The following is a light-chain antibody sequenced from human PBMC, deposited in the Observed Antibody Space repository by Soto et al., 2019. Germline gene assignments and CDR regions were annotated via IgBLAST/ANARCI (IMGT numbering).Light chain of an antibody. CDR2: AAS. CDR1: QTINNY. V-gene: IGKV1-39*01. Sequence: DIQMTQSPSSLSASVRDRVTITCRTSQTINNYLNWYQQKPGKAPRLLIYAASTLQSEVPSRFTGSGSGTDFTLTISSLQPEDFATCYCQQSYTTPRTFGQGTKVEIK. J-gene: IGKJ1*01. CDR3: QQSYTTPRT.